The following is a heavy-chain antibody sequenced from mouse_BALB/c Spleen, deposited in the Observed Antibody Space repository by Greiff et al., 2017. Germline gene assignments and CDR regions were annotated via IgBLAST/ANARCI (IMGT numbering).Heavy chain of an antibody. D-gene: IGHD4-1*01. V-gene: IGHV5-9-4*01. Sequence: EVQVVESGGGLVKPGGSLKLSCAASGFTFSSYAMSWVRQSPEKRLEWVAEISSGGSYTYYPDTVTGRFTISRDNAKNTLYLEMSSLRSEDTAMYYCARDRELGLGAMDYWGQGTSVTVSS. CDR3: ARDRELGLGAMDY. CDR1: GFTFSSYA. J-gene: IGHJ4*01. CDR2: ISSGGSYT.